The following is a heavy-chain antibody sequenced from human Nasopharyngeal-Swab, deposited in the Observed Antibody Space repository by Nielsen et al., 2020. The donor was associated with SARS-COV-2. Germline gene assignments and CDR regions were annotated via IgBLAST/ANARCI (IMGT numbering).Heavy chain of an antibody. CDR2: ISAYNGNT. D-gene: IGHD3-22*01. Sequence: ASVKVSCKASGYTFTSYGISWVRQAPGQGLEWMGWISAYNGNTNYAQKFQGRVTITADESTSTAYMELSSLRSEDTAVYYCARGRIYDSSGPEPYYYYGMDVWGQGTTVTVSS. V-gene: IGHV1-18*04. CDR1: GYTFTSYG. J-gene: IGHJ6*02. CDR3: ARGRIYDSSGPEPYYYYGMDV.